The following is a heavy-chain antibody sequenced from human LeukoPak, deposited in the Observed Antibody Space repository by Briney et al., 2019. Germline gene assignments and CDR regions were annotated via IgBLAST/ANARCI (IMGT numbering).Heavy chain of an antibody. D-gene: IGHD5-18*01. V-gene: IGHV1-2*02. CDR1: GYTLSDYY. CDR2: INPNGGGT. CDR3: ARVGGYS. J-gene: IGHJ4*02. Sequence: GASVKVSCKAYGYTLSDYYMHWVRQAPGQGLEWMGWINPNGGGTNYAQKFQGRVTMTRDTSISTAYMELSRLRSDDTAVYYCARVGGYSWGQGTLVTVSS.